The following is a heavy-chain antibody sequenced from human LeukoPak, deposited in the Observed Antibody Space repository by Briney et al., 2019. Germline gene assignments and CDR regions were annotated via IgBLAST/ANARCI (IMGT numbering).Heavy chain of an antibody. V-gene: IGHV3-30*18. CDR2: ISYDGSNK. D-gene: IGHD6-19*01. CDR3: AKESVAGIYYFDY. J-gene: IGHJ4*02. Sequence: GGSLRLSCSASGFTFSSYGMHWVRQAPGKGLEWVAVISYDGSNKYYADSVKGRFTISGDNSKNTLYLQMNSLRAEDTAVYYCAKESVAGIYYFDYWGQGTLVTVSS. CDR1: GFTFSSYG.